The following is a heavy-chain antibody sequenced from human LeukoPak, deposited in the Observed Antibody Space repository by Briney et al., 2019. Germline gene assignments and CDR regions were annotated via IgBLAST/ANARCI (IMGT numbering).Heavy chain of an antibody. CDR2: ISSSSNTI. V-gene: IGHV3-48*01. J-gene: IGHJ5*02. CDR1: GFTFSSHS. Sequence: PGGSLRLSCAASGFTFSSHSMNWVRQAPGKGLEWVSYISSSSNTIYYADSVKGRFTISRDNAKNSLYLQMNSLRAEDTAVYYCARDRPPRFDPWGQGTLVTVSS. CDR3: ARDRPPRFDP.